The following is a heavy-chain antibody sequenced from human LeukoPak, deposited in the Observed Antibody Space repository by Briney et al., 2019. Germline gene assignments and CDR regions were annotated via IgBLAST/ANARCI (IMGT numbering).Heavy chain of an antibody. CDR3: ARVKGDGYNPFDY. D-gene: IGHD5-24*01. CDR2: INHSGST. V-gene: IGHV4-34*01. Sequence: SETLSLTCAVYGGSFRGYYWSWIRQPPGKGLEWIGEINHSGSTNYNPSLKSRVTISVDTFKNQFSLKLSSVTAADTAVYYCARVKGDGYNPFDYWGQGTLVTVSP. CDR1: GGSFRGYY. J-gene: IGHJ4*02.